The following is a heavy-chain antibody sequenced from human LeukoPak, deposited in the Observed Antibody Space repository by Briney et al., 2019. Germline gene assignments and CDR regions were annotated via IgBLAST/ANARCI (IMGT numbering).Heavy chain of an antibody. J-gene: IGHJ4*02. V-gene: IGHV5-51*01. CDR2: IYPGDSDT. Sequence: GASLQISCKGSGYSFTSYWIGWVRPMPGKGLEWMGIIYPGDSDTRYSPSFQGQVTISADKSISTAYLQWSSLKASDTAMYYCARWLGYCSGGSCYSTKYYFDYWGQGTLVTVSS. D-gene: IGHD2-15*01. CDR1: GYSFTSYW. CDR3: ARWLGYCSGGSCYSTKYYFDY.